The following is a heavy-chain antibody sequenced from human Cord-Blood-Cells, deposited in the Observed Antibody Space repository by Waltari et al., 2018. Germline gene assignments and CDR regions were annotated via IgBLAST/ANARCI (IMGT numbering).Heavy chain of an antibody. CDR3: AGFPNGRSSWFDP. CDR2: INPNSGVT. V-gene: IGHV1-2*04. J-gene: IGHJ5*02. Sequence: QVQLVQSGAEVKKPGASVKVSCKASGYTFTGYYMHWVRQAPGQGLEWMGWINPNSGVTNYAQKFQGWATMTGVTSSSTAYMELSRLRSDDTVVYYCAGFPNGRSSWFDPWCQ. D-gene: IGHD1-26*01. CDR1: GYTFTGYY.